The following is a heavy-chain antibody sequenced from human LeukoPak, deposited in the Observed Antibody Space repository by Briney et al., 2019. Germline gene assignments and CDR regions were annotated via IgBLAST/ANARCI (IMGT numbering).Heavy chain of an antibody. Sequence: SETLSLTCTVSGGSISSYYWSWIRQPPGKGLEWIGYIYYSGSTNYNPSLKSRVTISVDTSKNQFSLKLSSVTAADTAVYYCARGHSSGWYRFDYWGQGTLVTVSS. CDR3: ARGHSSGWYRFDY. D-gene: IGHD6-19*01. V-gene: IGHV4-59*01. CDR2: IYYSGST. CDR1: GGSISSYY. J-gene: IGHJ4*02.